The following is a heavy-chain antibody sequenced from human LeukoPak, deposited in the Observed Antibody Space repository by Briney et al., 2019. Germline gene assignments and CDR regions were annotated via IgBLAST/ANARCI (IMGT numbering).Heavy chain of an antibody. J-gene: IGHJ4*02. CDR1: GGSISSYY. Sequence: SQTLSLTCTVSGGSISSYYWTWIRQPPGKGLEWVGYISYSGSTNYNPALKSRVTISLDTSKNQFSLNLSSVTAADTAVYYCARGGAGYSSAYYWGQGALVTVSS. CDR2: ISYSGST. CDR3: ARGGAGYSSAYY. V-gene: IGHV4-59*01. D-gene: IGHD5-18*01.